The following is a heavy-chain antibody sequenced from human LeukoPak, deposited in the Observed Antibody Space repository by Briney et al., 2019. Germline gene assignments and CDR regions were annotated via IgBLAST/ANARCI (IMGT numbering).Heavy chain of an antibody. Sequence: GASVKVSCKASGYTFTSYYMHWVRQAPGQGLEWMGIINPSGGSTSYAQKFQGRVTMTRDTSTSTVYMELSSLRSEDTAVYYCARELVYYGSGSYGDYYYYYMDVWGKGTTVTISS. CDR2: INPSGGST. CDR1: GYTFTSYY. CDR3: ARELVYYGSGSYGDYYYYYMDV. V-gene: IGHV1-46*01. J-gene: IGHJ6*03. D-gene: IGHD3-10*01.